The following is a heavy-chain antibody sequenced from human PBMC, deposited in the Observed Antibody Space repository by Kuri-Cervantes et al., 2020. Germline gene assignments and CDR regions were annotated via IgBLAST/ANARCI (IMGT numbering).Heavy chain of an antibody. D-gene: IGHD6-13*01. Sequence: ASVKVSCKASGYTFTSYGISWVRQAPGQGLEWMGWISAYNGNTNYAQELQGRVTMTTDTSTSTAYMELSSLRSDDTAVYYCARDRQVIAAAGFDYWGQGTLVTVSS. J-gene: IGHJ4*02. CDR3: ARDRQVIAAAGFDY. CDR1: GYTFTSYG. V-gene: IGHV1-18*01. CDR2: ISAYNGNT.